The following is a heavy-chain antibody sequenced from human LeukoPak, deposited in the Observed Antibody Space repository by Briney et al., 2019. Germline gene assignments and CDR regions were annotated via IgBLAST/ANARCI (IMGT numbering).Heavy chain of an antibody. Sequence: PGGSLRLSCAASGFTFSSYSMNWVRQAPGKGLEWVSAISGSGGSTYYADSVKGRFTISRDNSKNTLYLQMNSLRAEDTAVYYCAKDREEYGDYSDYWGQGTLVTVSS. CDR2: ISGSGGST. CDR1: GFTFSSYS. V-gene: IGHV3-23*01. D-gene: IGHD4-17*01. CDR3: AKDREEYGDYSDY. J-gene: IGHJ4*02.